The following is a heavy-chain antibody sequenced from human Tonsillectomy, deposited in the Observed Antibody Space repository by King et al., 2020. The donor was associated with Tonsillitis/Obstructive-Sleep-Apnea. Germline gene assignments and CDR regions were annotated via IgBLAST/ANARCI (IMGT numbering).Heavy chain of an antibody. Sequence: VPLQESGPGLVKPSGTLSLICAVSGGSINNSNWWTWVRQPPGKGLEWIGEIFHSGNTNYSPSLKSRVTISIDKSNNLFSLNLRSVTAADTAVYYCARGTYYGSATYLSPFDYWGQGTLVTVSS. CDR1: GGSINNSNW. D-gene: IGHD3-10*01. CDR2: IFHSGNT. CDR3: ARGTYYGSATYLSPFDY. J-gene: IGHJ4*02. V-gene: IGHV4-4*02.